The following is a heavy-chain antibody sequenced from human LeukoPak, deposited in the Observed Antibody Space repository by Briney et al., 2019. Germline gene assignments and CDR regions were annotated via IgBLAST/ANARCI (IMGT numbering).Heavy chain of an antibody. Sequence: GGSLRLSCEASGFTFSSYEMNWFRQAPGKGLEWVSYVSKSGGTMKNADSVKGRFTVSRGNAKNSLYLQMNSLTAEDTAVYYCATAVIRGRGTMVTVSS. CDR2: VSKSGGTM. J-gene: IGHJ3*02. CDR3: ATAVI. V-gene: IGHV3-48*03. CDR1: GFTFSSYE.